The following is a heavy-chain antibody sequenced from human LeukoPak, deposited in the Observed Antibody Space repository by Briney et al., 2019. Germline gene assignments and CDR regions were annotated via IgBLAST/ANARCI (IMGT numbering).Heavy chain of an antibody. Sequence: PSETLSLTCSVSGASISSSNDYWGWVRQARGKGLEWIVSSTYDGSAHYNPSLMSRATILVDTSKNQFSLKLSSVTAADAAMYYCARQFATASADTRGYFDFWGQGTVVTVSS. CDR2: STYDGSA. CDR1: GASISSSNDY. CDR3: ARQFATASADTRGYFDF. J-gene: IGHJ4*02. D-gene: IGHD2-2*01. V-gene: IGHV4-39*01.